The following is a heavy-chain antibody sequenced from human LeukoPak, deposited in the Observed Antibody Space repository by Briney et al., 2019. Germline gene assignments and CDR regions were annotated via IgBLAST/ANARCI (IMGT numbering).Heavy chain of an antibody. CDR2: ISGSGGST. CDR1: GFTFSSYA. Sequence: GGSLRLSCAASGFTFSSYAMSWVRQAPGKGLEWVSAISGSGGSTYYADSVKGRFTISRDNSKNTLYLQMNSLRAEDTALYYCAKDIGTSSGWYDAFDIWGQGTMVTVSS. CDR3: AKDIGTSSGWYDAFDI. D-gene: IGHD6-19*01. V-gene: IGHV3-23*01. J-gene: IGHJ3*02.